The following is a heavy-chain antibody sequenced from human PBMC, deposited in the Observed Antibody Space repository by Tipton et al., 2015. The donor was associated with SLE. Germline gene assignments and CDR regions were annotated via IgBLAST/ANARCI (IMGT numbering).Heavy chain of an antibody. CDR1: GASLRTNSFY. V-gene: IGHV4-39*01. J-gene: IGHJ4*02. CDR3: ARLHGVQQAY. Sequence: TLSLTCSVSGASLRTNSFYWAWIRQPPGKGLEWIGSIHYRGITHYNASLQSRVTISIDTSKNQFSLQLNSVTAADTSEYFCARLHGVQQAYWGQGKLVTVSS. D-gene: IGHD4-17*01. CDR2: IHYRGIT.